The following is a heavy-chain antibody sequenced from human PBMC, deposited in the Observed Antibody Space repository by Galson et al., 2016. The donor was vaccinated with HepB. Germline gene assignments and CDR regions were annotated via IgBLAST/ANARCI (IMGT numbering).Heavy chain of an antibody. V-gene: IGHV3-23*01. Sequence: SLRLSCAASGFTLSRYWMNWVRQAPGKGLEWVSAIDDGGARTSYADSVKGRFTISRDNSRNFLYLQMNSLRAEDTAVYYCAKEKGLGWFGGGSDSWGQGTQVTVSS. CDR2: IDDGGART. CDR3: AKEKGLGWFGGGSDS. D-gene: IGHD3-10*01. CDR1: GFTLSRYW. J-gene: IGHJ4*02.